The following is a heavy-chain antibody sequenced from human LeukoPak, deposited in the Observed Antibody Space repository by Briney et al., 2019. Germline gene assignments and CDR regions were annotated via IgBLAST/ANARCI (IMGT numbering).Heavy chain of an antibody. CDR2: IIPIFGTA. J-gene: IGHJ5*02. Sequence: ASVKVSCKASGGTFSSYAISWVRQAPGQGLEWMGGIIPIFGTANYAQKFQGRVTMTRNTSISTAYMELSSLRSEDTAVYYCARGVWHYYESENYYLNWFDPWGQGTLVAVSS. D-gene: IGHD3-10*01. CDR3: ARGVWHYYESENYYLNWFDP. CDR1: GGTFSSYA. V-gene: IGHV1-69*05.